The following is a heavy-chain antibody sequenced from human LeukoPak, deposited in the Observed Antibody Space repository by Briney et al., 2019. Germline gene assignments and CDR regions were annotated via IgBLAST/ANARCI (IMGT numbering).Heavy chain of an antibody. J-gene: IGHJ5*02. CDR3: ARGGGSYGQDWFDP. D-gene: IGHD1-26*01. Sequence: PGGSLRLSCAASGFTFSSYSMNWVRQAPGKGLEWVSYISGSSSTIYYADSVKGRFTISRDNAKNSLYLQMNSLRDEDTAVYYCARGGGSYGQDWFDPWGQGTLVTVSS. V-gene: IGHV3-48*02. CDR2: ISGSSSTI. CDR1: GFTFSSYS.